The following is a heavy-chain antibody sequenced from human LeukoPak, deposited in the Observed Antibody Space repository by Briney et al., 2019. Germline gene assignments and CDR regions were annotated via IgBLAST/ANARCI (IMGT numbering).Heavy chain of an antibody. Sequence: SSETLSLTCTVSGGSISSYYWSWIRQPPGKGLEWIGYIHFSGSTSYNPSLKSRVTISLDMSKNQFSLRLSSVTAADTAVYYCARGFRGASFDYWGQGTLVTVSS. J-gene: IGHJ4*02. CDR3: ARGFRGASFDY. CDR1: GGSISSYY. V-gene: IGHV4-59*01. D-gene: IGHD1-26*01. CDR2: IHFSGST.